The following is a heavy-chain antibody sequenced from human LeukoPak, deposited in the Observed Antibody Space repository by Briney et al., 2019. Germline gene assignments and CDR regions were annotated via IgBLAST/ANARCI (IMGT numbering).Heavy chain of an antibody. CDR2: MNPNSGNS. J-gene: IGHJ6*03. Sequence: ASVKVSCKASKYTFTTYDINWVRQATGQGLEWMGWMNPNSGNSGSAQKFQGRVTMTRNTSISTAYMELSSLRSEDTAVYYCASGPFLTFDHTPEGYYHYYMDVWGTGTTVTTSS. CDR3: ASGPFLTFDHTPEGYYHYYMDV. CDR1: KYTFTTYD. D-gene: IGHD1-14*01. V-gene: IGHV1-8*01.